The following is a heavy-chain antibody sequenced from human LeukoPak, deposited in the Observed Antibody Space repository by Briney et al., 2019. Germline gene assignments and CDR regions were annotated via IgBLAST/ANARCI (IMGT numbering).Heavy chain of an antibody. V-gene: IGHV3-53*01. CDR2: IYSDNT. J-gene: IGHJ4*02. CDR1: GFTVSTNS. CDR3: ARRAGAYSHPYDY. D-gene: IGHD4/OR15-4a*01. Sequence: PGGSLRLSCTVSGFTVSTNSMSWVRQAPGKGLEWVSFIYSDNTHYSDSVKGRFTISRDNPKNTLYLQMNSLRAEDTAVYYCARRAGAYSHPYDYWGQGTLVTVSS.